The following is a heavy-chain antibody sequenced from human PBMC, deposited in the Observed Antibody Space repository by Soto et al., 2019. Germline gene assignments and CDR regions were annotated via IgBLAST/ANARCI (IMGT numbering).Heavy chain of an antibody. Sequence: QVQLVESGGGVVQPGRSLRLSCAASGFTFSSYAMHWVRQAPGKGLEWVAVISYDGSNKYYADSVKGRFTISRDKSKNTLYLQMNSLRAEDTAVSYCARGTKYYYDSSGYGGWGQGTLVTVSS. V-gene: IGHV3-30-3*01. J-gene: IGHJ4*02. CDR1: GFTFSSYA. CDR3: ARGTKYYYDSSGYGG. CDR2: ISYDGSNK. D-gene: IGHD3-22*01.